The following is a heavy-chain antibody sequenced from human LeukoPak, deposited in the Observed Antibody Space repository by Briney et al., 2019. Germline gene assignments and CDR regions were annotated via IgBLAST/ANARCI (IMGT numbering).Heavy chain of an antibody. Sequence: GGSLRLSCAASGFPFSSYAMSWVRQAPGKGLEWVSAIGGSGGTTYYADSVKGRFTISRDNSKNTLYLQMNSLRAEDTAVHYCAKDTASSWWYFDLWGRGTLVTVSS. V-gene: IGHV3-23*01. J-gene: IGHJ2*01. CDR2: IGGSGGTT. CDR1: GFPFSSYA. CDR3: AKDTASSWWYFDL. D-gene: IGHD5-18*01.